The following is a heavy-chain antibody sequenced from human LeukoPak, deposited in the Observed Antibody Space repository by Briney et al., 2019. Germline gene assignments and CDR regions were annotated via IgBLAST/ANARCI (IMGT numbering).Heavy chain of an antibody. CDR1: GYTFTSYY. J-gene: IGHJ3*02. Sequence: ASVKVSCKASGYTFTSYYMHWVRQAPGQGLEWMGWINPNSGGTNYAQKFQGWVTMTRDTSISTAYMELSRLRSDDTAVYYCARDPRSGYYGADIWGQGTMVTVSS. V-gene: IGHV1-2*04. D-gene: IGHD3-22*01. CDR3: ARDPRSGYYGADI. CDR2: INPNSGGT.